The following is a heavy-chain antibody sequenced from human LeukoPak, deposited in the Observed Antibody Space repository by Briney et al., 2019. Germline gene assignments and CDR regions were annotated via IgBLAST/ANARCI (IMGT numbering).Heavy chain of an antibody. V-gene: IGHV3-30*04. Sequence: GGSLRLSCAASGFTFSSYAMHWVRQAPGKGLEWVAVISYDGSNKYYADSVKGRFTISRDNAKNSLYLQMNSLRAEDTAVYYCARDDYCGGDCRTSAFDYWGQGTLVTVSS. CDR1: GFTFSSYA. D-gene: IGHD2-21*02. CDR3: ARDDYCGGDCRTSAFDY. J-gene: IGHJ4*02. CDR2: ISYDGSNK.